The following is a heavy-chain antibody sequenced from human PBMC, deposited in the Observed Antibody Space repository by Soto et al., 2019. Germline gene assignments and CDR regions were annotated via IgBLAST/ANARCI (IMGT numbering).Heavy chain of an antibody. V-gene: IGHV3-48*02. CDR3: ARSPYYYDSSNYYGY. CDR2: ISSSSTTI. D-gene: IGHD3-22*01. Sequence: GKGLEWVSYISSSSTTIYYADSVKGRFTIFRDNAKNSLYLQLNSLRDEDTAVYYCARSPYYYDSSNYYGYWGQGTLVTVSS. J-gene: IGHJ4*02.